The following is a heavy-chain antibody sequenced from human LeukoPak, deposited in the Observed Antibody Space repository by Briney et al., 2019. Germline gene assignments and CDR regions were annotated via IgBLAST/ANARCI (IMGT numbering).Heavy chain of an antibody. D-gene: IGHD4-17*01. CDR2: ISSNSDYI. V-gene: IGHV3-21*04. J-gene: IGHJ4*02. CDR1: GFTFSSYT. Sequence: GGSLRLSCAASGFTFSSYTMNWVRQAPGKGLEWVSCISSNSDYIFYADSLKGRATISRDNAKNSLYLQMNSLRAEDTAIYYCARGDTTVTRHFDYWGQGTLVTVSS. CDR3: ARGDTTVTRHFDY.